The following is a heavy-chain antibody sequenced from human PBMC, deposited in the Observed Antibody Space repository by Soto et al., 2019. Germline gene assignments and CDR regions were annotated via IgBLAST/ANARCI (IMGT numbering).Heavy chain of an antibody. J-gene: IGHJ5*02. V-gene: IGHV1-69*01. D-gene: IGHD2-15*01. CDR2: IVPMFGST. Sequence: QVQLVQSGAEVKKPGSSVRVSCKASGGTVSTYTITWVRQAPGQGLEWVGGIVPMFGSTTYAEKFQGRVTLTADDSTSTAYMDLRSLTSEDTAVYYCAREGARTSCSGDHCQQLYNWIDPWGQATLVTVSS. CDR1: GGTVSTYT. CDR3: AREGARTSCSGDHCQQLYNWIDP.